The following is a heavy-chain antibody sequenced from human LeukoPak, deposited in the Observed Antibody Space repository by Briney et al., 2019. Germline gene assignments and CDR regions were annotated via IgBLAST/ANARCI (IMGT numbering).Heavy chain of an antibody. V-gene: IGHV1-69*01. CDR1: GGTFSSYA. CDR2: IIPIFGTA. CDR3: AREADYDFWSGISRAFDY. D-gene: IGHD3-3*01. J-gene: IGHJ4*02. Sequence: SVKVSCKASGGTFSSYAISWVRQAPGQGLEWMGGIIPIFGTANYAQKFQGRVTITADESTSTAYMELSSLRSEDTAVYFCAREADYDFWSGISRAFDYWGQGTLVTVSS.